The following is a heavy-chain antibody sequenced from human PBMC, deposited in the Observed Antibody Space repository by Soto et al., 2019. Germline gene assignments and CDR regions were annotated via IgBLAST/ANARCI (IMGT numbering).Heavy chain of an antibody. CDR1: GYTFTRYG. CDR3: AMVDVYVTPSPQDV. D-gene: IGHD3-16*01. Sequence: QVQLVQSGAEVKNPGASVKVSCKASGYTFTRYGIGWARQAPGQGLEWMGWINTYNGNTNYAQNVQGRDTLPTYTXXSTAYMELRSLRSNDTAIYYCAMVDVYVTPSPQDVWGQGTTVIVSS. J-gene: IGHJ6*02. V-gene: IGHV1-18*01. CDR2: INTYNGNT.